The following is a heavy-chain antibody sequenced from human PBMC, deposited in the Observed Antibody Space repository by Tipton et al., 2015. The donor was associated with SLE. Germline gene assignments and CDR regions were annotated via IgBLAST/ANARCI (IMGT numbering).Heavy chain of an antibody. CDR2: LWHAGTT. Sequence: GLVKPSETLSLTCAVSGYSITSAHFWGWIRQSPGKGLEWLGNLWHAGTTYYNPSLKSRVTISLDTSKNQFSLRLSSVTAADTATYYCATAATRATTSSFFDYWGQGTLVTVS. J-gene: IGHJ4*02. CDR3: ATAATRATTSSFFDY. CDR1: GYSITSAHF. V-gene: IGHV4-38-2*01. D-gene: IGHD2-2*01.